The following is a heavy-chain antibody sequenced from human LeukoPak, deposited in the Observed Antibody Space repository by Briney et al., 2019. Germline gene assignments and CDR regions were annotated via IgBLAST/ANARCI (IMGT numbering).Heavy chain of an antibody. D-gene: IGHD1-1*01. V-gene: IGHV3-15*01. Sequence: KTGGSLRLSCEASGITFSDAWMSWVRQVPGKGLEWIAFLKSKTDGETSDYAAPVKGRFTVPRNDAENTLFLQMDSLKIDDTAVYYCIANLDYWGQGTLVTVSS. CDR1: GITFSDAW. CDR2: LKSKTDGETS. J-gene: IGHJ4*02. CDR3: IANLDY.